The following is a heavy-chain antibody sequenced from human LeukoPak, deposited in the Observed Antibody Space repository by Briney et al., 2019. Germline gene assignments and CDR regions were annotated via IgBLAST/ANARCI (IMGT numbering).Heavy chain of an antibody. Sequence: GGSLRLPCAASGFTFSNYWIHWVRQVPGKGLMWVSRINTDGSSTNYADSVQGRFTISRDNAKNTLYLQMNSLRAEDTAVYFCARDPGFYYFDYWGQGTLVTVSS. J-gene: IGHJ4*02. D-gene: IGHD1-14*01. CDR2: INTDGSST. CDR3: ARDPGFYYFDY. V-gene: IGHV3-74*01. CDR1: GFTFSNYW.